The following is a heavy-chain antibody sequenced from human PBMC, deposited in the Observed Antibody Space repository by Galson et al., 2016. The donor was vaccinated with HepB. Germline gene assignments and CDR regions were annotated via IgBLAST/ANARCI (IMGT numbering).Heavy chain of an antibody. D-gene: IGHD3-16*02. V-gene: IGHV4-4*02. CDR1: GGSISSTNW. CDR2: IYHSGST. J-gene: IGHJ4*02. CDR3: ARAHYDNVWGSYRHPRYFDY. Sequence: ETLSLTCTVSGGSISSTNWWSCVRQPPGKGLEWIGEIYHSGSTDYNPSLKSRVTISVDKSKNQFSLKLSSVTAADTAVYYCARAHYDNVWGSYRHPRYFDYWGQGTLVTVSS.